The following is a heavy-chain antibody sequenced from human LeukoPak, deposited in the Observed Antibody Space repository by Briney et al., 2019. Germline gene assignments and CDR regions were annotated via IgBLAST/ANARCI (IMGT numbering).Heavy chain of an antibody. Sequence: GGSLRLSCAASGFTFSSYAMSWVRQAPGKGLEWVSAISGSGGSTYYADSVKGRFTISRDNSKNTLYPQMNSLRAEDTAVYYRAKGEVVIGWFDPWGQGTLVTVSS. CDR3: AKGEVVIGWFDP. CDR1: GFTFSSYA. CDR2: ISGSGGST. V-gene: IGHV3-23*01. J-gene: IGHJ5*02. D-gene: IGHD3-22*01.